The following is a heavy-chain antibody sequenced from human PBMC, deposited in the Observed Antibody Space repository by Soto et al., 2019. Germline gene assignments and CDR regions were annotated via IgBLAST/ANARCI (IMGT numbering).Heavy chain of an antibody. D-gene: IGHD6-19*01. Sequence: ASVKVSCKASGGTFSSSAISWVREAPGQGLEWMGGIIPIFGTANYAQKFQGRVTITADESTSTAYMELSSLRSEDTAVYYCARDLVAGTLGGYFQHWGQGTLVTVSS. CDR3: ARDLVAGTLGGYFQH. CDR1: GGTFSSSA. J-gene: IGHJ1*01. CDR2: IIPIFGTA. V-gene: IGHV1-69*13.